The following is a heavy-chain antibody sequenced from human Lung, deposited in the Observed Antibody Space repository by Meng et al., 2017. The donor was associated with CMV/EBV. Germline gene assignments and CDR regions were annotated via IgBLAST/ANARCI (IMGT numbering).Heavy chain of an antibody. CDR3: ARDLFHLFDY. V-gene: IGHV1-2*02. CDR1: GYRFSAYY. J-gene: IGHJ4*02. CDR2: INPNNGDT. Sequence: ASVTVSCLASGYRFSAYYMHWVRQAPGQGLEWMGWINPNNGDTKYVQKFQGSVTMTRDTSITTAYMEVSRLKSDDTGIYYCARDLFHLFDYWGQGTLVTVSS.